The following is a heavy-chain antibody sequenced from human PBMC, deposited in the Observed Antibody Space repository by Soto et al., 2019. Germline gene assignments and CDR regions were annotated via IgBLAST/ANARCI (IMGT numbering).Heavy chain of an antibody. D-gene: IGHD4-4*01. J-gene: IGHJ3*02. Sequence: XESLTISCKGSGYSFTTYWIGLVRQMPGKGLEWMGIIYPGDSDTRYSPSFQGQVTISADKSISTAYLQWSGLKASDTAMYYCARHGGGNYPPLHDAFDIWGQGTMVTVSS. V-gene: IGHV5-51*01. CDR3: ARHGGGNYPPLHDAFDI. CDR2: IYPGDSDT. CDR1: GYSFTTYW.